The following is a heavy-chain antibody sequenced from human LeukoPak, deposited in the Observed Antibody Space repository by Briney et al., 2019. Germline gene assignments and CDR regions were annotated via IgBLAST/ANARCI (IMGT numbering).Heavy chain of an antibody. CDR3: ARRIRGRTFDY. J-gene: IGHJ4*02. CDR2: IYYSGGT. D-gene: IGHD2-15*01. V-gene: IGHV4-59*12. Sequence: PSETLSLTCTVSGGSISSYFWSWIRQPPGKGLEWIGYIYYSGGTDYNPSLKSRVTISVDTSKNQFSLMLSSVTAADTAVYYCARRIRGRTFDYWGQGTLVTVSS. CDR1: GGSISSYF.